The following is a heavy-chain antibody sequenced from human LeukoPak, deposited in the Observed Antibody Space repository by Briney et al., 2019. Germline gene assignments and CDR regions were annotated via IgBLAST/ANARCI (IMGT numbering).Heavy chain of an antibody. V-gene: IGHV5-51*01. CDR1: GYTFSSYW. CDR2: IYPDDSDT. J-gene: IGHJ6*03. Sequence: GEALKISCKGSGYTFSSYWIGWVRQMPGKGLEWMGIIYPDDSDTRYSPSFQGQVTISADKSISTAYLQWSSLKASDTAMYYCARLAYCSNDVCYSNYYYSMDVWGKGTTVTVSS. D-gene: IGHD2-8*01. CDR3: ARLAYCSNDVCYSNYYYSMDV.